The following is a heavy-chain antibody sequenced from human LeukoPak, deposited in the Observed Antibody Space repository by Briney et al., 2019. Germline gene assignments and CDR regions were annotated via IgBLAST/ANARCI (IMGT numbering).Heavy chain of an antibody. D-gene: IGHD1-26*01. V-gene: IGHV4-59*01. Sequence: PSETLSLTCTVSGGSISSYYWSWIRQPPGKGLEWIGYIYYSGSTNYNPSLKSRVTILVDTSKNQFSLKLSSVTAADTAVYYCARLMSGSYLDYWGQGTLVTVSS. J-gene: IGHJ4*02. CDR3: ARLMSGSYLDY. CDR1: GGSISSYY. CDR2: IYYSGST.